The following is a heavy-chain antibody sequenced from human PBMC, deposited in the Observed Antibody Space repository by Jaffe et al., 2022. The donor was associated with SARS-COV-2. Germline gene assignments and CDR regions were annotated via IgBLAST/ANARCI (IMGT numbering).Heavy chain of an antibody. Sequence: QITLKESGPTLVKPTQTLTLTCTFSGFSLSTSGVGVGWIRQPPGKALEWLALIYWDDDKRYSPSLKSRLTITKDTSKNQVVLTMTNMDPVDTATYYCAHSVVMMAAGTSSPRAFDPWGQGTLVTVSS. D-gene: IGHD6-13*01. CDR1: GFSLSTSGVG. CDR3: AHSVVMMAAGTSSPRAFDP. V-gene: IGHV2-5*02. CDR2: IYWDDDK. J-gene: IGHJ5*02.